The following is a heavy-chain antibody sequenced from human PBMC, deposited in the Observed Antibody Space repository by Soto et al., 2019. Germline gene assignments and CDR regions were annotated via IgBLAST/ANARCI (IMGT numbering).Heavy chain of an antibody. CDR1: GFTFSSYG. V-gene: IGHV3-33*01. Sequence: QVQLVESGGGVVQPGRSLRLSCAASGFTFSSYGMHWVRQAPGKGLEWVAVIWYDGSNKYYADSVKGRFTISRDNSKNTLYLQMNSLRAEDTAVYYCARDLHTAHYGSGESNWFDPWGQGTLVTVSS. J-gene: IGHJ5*02. CDR3: ARDLHTAHYGSGESNWFDP. D-gene: IGHD3-10*01. CDR2: IWYDGSNK.